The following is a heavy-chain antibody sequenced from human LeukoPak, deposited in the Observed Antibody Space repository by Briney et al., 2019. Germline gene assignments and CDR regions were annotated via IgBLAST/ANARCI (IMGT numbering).Heavy chain of an antibody. CDR2: IIGVAT. D-gene: IGHD6-19*01. V-gene: IGHV3-23*01. Sequence: GGSLRLSCAASRFTFSSSAMSWVRQTPGKGLEWVSTIIGVATYYADSVRGRFTISRDNSKNTLYLQLISLRADDTALYYCAKPYSSGWYAFDSWGQGTLVTVSS. J-gene: IGHJ4*02. CDR1: RFTFSSSA. CDR3: AKPYSSGWYAFDS.